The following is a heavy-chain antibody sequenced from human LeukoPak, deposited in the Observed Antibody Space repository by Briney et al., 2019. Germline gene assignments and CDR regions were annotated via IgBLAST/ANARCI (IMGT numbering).Heavy chain of an antibody. D-gene: IGHD3-10*01. Sequence: PGGSLRLSCAASGFTFTSYWMSWVRQAPGKGLEWVANIKQDGSERYYVDSVKGRFTISRDNTKNSLYLQMNSLTAEDTAVYHCARDPGDYYGSGSFYYWGQGTLVTVSS. CDR3: ARDPGDYYGSGSFYY. CDR1: GFTFTSYW. J-gene: IGHJ4*02. CDR2: IKQDGSER. V-gene: IGHV3-7*01.